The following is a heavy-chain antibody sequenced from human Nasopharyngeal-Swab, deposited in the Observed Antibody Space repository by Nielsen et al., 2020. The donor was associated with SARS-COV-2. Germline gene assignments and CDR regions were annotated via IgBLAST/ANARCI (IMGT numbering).Heavy chain of an antibody. Sequence: KVSCKGSGYSFTSYWIGWVRQMPGKGPEWMGIIYPGDSDTRYSPSFQGQVTISADKSISTAYLQWSSLKASDTAMYYCARPPAYSSGLFDYWGQGTLVTVSS. CDR3: ARPPAYSSGLFDY. V-gene: IGHV5-51*01. J-gene: IGHJ4*02. CDR1: GYSFTSYW. CDR2: IYPGDSDT. D-gene: IGHD6-19*01.